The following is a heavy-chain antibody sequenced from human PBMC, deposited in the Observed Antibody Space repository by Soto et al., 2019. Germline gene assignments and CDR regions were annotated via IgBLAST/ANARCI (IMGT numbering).Heavy chain of an antibody. J-gene: IGHJ6*03. CDR1: GFIFSDYY. Sequence: GGSLRLSCAASGFIFSDYYMSWIRQAPGKGLEWVSYISTSGSTIYYADSVKGRFTISRDNAKNSLYLQMDSLRAEDTAVYFCARSGYYYYMDVWGKGTTVTVSS. V-gene: IGHV3-11*01. D-gene: IGHD1-26*01. CDR2: ISTSGSTI. CDR3: ARSGYYYYMDV.